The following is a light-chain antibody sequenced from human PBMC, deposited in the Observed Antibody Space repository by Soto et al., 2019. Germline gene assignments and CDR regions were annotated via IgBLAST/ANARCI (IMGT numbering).Light chain of an antibody. Sequence: EIVLTQSPGTLSLSPGERATLSCRASQSISSSYLAWYQQKPGQAPRLLIYCASSRATGIPDRFSGSGSGTDFTLTISRLEPEDFAVYYCQQYDNSPYTFGQGTKLEIK. CDR2: CAS. CDR1: QSISSSY. V-gene: IGKV3-20*01. J-gene: IGKJ2*01. CDR3: QQYDNSPYT.